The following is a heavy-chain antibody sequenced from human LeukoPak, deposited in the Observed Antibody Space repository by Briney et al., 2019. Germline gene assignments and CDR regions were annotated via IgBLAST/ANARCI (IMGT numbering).Heavy chain of an antibody. Sequence: SETLSPTCTVSGGSISSYYWSWIRQPPGKGLEWIGYIYYSGSTNYNSSLKSRVTISVDTSKNQFSLKPSSVTAADTAVYYCARRSYSSGWYYFDYWGQGTLVTVSS. CDR3: ARRSYSSGWYYFDY. J-gene: IGHJ4*02. D-gene: IGHD6-19*01. CDR2: IYYSGST. CDR1: GGSISSYY. V-gene: IGHV4-59*08.